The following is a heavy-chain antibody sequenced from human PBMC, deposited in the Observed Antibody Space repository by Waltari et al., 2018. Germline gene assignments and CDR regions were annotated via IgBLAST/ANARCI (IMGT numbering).Heavy chain of an antibody. CDR3: ARDPNALDY. V-gene: IGHV3-48*04. J-gene: IGHJ4*02. CDR2: IRSNGRTI. CDR1: GFTFSSYS. Sequence: EVQLVESGGGLVQPGGSLRLSCAASGFTFSSYSSNWVRQAPGKGLEWVSYIRSNGRTIYYADSVKGRFTISRDNAKNSLYLQMNSLRAEDTAVYYCARDPNALDYWGQGTLVTVSS.